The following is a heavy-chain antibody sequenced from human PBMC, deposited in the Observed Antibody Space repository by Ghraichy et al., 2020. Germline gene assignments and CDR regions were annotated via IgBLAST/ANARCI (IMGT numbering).Heavy chain of an antibody. Sequence: SQTLSLTCTVSGGSISSSSYYWGWIRQPPGKGLEWIGSIYYSGSTYYNPSLKSRVTISVDTSKNQFSLKLSSVTAADTAVYYCARPLGYCSSTSCFNWFDPWGQGTLVTVSS. CDR3: ARPLGYCSSTSCFNWFDP. J-gene: IGHJ5*02. CDR2: IYYSGST. D-gene: IGHD2-2*01. V-gene: IGHV4-39*01. CDR1: GGSISSSSYY.